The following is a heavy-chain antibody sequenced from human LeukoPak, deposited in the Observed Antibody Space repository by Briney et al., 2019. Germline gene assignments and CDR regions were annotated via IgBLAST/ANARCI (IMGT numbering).Heavy chain of an antibody. Sequence: PGGSLRLSCAASGFTFSSYAMSWVRQAPGKGLEWVSGISGSGGNTYYADSVKGRFTISRDNSNNTLYLQMNSLRAEDTAVYYCARDGVVVVAATWGDDAFDIWGQGTMVTVSS. CDR1: GFTFSSYA. D-gene: IGHD2-15*01. V-gene: IGHV3-23*01. J-gene: IGHJ3*02. CDR3: ARDGVVVVAATWGDDAFDI. CDR2: ISGSGGNT.